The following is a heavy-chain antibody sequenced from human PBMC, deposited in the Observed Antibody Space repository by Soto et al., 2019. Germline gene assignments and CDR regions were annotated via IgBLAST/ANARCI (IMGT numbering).Heavy chain of an antibody. CDR1: GGTFNVYT. D-gene: IGHD6-13*01. Sequence: QVQLVQSGAEVKKPGSSVKVSCKASGGTFNVYTIIWVRQAPGQGLEWMGRIIPMLAITNYAQRFQGRVTLTADTSTTTAYMDMSSLTSDDTAVYYCALGSWSGETFDIWGQGPLVTASS. CDR2: IIPMLAIT. J-gene: IGHJ3*02. CDR3: ALGSWSGETFDI. V-gene: IGHV1-69*02.